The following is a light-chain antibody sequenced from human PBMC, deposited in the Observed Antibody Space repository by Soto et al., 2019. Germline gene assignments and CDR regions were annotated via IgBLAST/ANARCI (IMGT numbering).Light chain of an antibody. Sequence: DIVLTQSPATLSLSPGERATLYCLASQRVSGGFLAWYQQKPGLAPRLILYDTYFRATGIPDRFSGSGSGTDFTLTISRLDPEDFAVYYCQQRHTWPITVGQGTRLEIK. J-gene: IGKJ5*01. CDR2: DTY. CDR3: QQRHTWPIT. CDR1: QRVSGGF. V-gene: IGKV3D-20*02.